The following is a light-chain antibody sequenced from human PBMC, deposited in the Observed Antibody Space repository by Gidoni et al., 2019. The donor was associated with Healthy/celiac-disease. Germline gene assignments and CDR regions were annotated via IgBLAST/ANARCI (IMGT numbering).Light chain of an antibody. J-gene: IGKJ2*01. CDR3: QQSYSTPRVYT. CDR1: QSISSY. Sequence: DIQMTQSPSSLSASVGDRVTIPCRASQSISSYLNWYQQKPGKAPKLLIYAASSLQSGVPSRFSGSGSGTDFTLTISSLQPEDFATYYCQQSYSTPRVYTFGQGTKLEIK. V-gene: IGKV1-39*01. CDR2: AAS.